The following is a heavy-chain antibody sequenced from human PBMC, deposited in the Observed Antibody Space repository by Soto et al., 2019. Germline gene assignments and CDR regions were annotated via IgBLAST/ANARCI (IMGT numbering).Heavy chain of an antibody. D-gene: IGHD2-2*01. Sequence: QAQLVQSGAEVRKPGASVKVSCKASGFTFTKFGITWVRQAPGQGLEWMGWINPYNSNTRYTQKLQGRVTMTADTSTSTAYMVLTRLSADDTAMYYCARDSTSPSCISTSCPGGGWFDPWGQGSLLIVSS. CDR3: ARDSTSPSCISTSCPGGGWFDP. V-gene: IGHV1-18*04. CDR1: GFTFTKFG. CDR2: INPYNSNT. J-gene: IGHJ5*02.